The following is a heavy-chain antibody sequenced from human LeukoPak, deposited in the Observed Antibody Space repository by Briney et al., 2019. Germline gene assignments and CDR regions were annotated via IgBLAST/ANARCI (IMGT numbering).Heavy chain of an antibody. Sequence: GTSLRLSCAASGFTFNTHTMHWVRQAPGKGLEWVAVISNDGSTKIYADSVKGRFTISRDNSKNTLYLQMNSLRAEDTAVYYCARDKIPYYYYGMDVWGQGTTVTVSS. D-gene: IGHD2-2*02. CDR1: GFTFNTHT. CDR2: ISNDGSTK. CDR3: ARDKIPYYYYGMDV. J-gene: IGHJ6*02. V-gene: IGHV3-30-3*01.